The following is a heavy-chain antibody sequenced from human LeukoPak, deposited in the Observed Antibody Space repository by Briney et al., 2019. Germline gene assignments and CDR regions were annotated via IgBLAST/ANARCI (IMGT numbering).Heavy chain of an antibody. D-gene: IGHD2-15*01. V-gene: IGHV5-51*01. J-gene: IGHJ5*02. Sequence: GESLKISCKGSGYSINNYWIGWVRQMPGKGLEWMGIIYPADSDIRYSPSFQGQVTISADESISTAYLRWSSLKASDTAMYYCARQEYCSGGSCYTWFDPWGQGTLVTVSS. CDR3: ARQEYCSGGSCYTWFDP. CDR2: IYPADSDI. CDR1: GYSINNYW.